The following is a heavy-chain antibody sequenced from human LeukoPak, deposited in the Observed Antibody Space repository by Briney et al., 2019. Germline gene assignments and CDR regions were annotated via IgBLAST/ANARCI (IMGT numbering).Heavy chain of an antibody. J-gene: IGHJ4*02. D-gene: IGHD5-12*01. CDR1: GGSISSYY. Sequence: PSETLSLTCTVSGGSISSYYWSWIRQPPGKGLEWIGSIYYSGSTYYNPSLKSRVTISVDTSKNQFSLKLSSVTAADTAVYYCASRKYSGYGYYFDYWGQGTLVTVSS. V-gene: IGHV4-39*07. CDR2: IYYSGST. CDR3: ASRKYSGYGYYFDY.